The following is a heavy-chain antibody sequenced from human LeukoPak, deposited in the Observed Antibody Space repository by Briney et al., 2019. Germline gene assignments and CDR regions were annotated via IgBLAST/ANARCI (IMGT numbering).Heavy chain of an antibody. CDR2: IYTSGST. Sequence: SEXLSLTCTVSGGSISSGSYYWSWVRQPAGKGLEWLGRIYTSGSTNYHPSLNSRVTISVDPSKNQFSLKLSSVTAADTAVYYCARGYDFWSGYSPQGYYYYYYMDVWGKGTTVTVSS. D-gene: IGHD3-3*01. CDR1: GGSISSGSYY. J-gene: IGHJ6*03. V-gene: IGHV4-61*02. CDR3: ARGYDFWSGYSPQGYYYYYYMDV.